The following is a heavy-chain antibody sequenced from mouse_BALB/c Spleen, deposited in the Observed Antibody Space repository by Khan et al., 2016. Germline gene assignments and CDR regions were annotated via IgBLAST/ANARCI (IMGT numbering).Heavy chain of an antibody. Sequence: QIQLVQSGPELKKPGETVKISCKASGYTFTNYGINWVKQAPGKGLKWMGWINTYTGEPTYADDFKGRFAFSLETSASTAFLQINNRKNEDTATYFCARPDYGSSRGFAYWGQGTLVTVSA. CDR1: GYTFTNYG. J-gene: IGHJ3*01. CDR3: ARPDYGSSRGFAY. CDR2: INTYTGEP. D-gene: IGHD1-1*01. V-gene: IGHV9-3-1*01.